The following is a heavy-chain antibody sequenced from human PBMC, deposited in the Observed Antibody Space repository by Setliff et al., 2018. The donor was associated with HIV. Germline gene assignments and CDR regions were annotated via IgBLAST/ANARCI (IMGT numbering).Heavy chain of an antibody. CDR3: ARGPSSTHWSPGYFQH. CDR2: ISSSSSRI. J-gene: IGHJ1*01. Sequence: PGGSLRLSCAASGFTFSDYGMNWVRQAPGRGLEWVSHISSSSSRIYYADSVKGRFTISRDNAKNSLYLQMNSLRAEDTAVYYCARGPSSTHWSPGYFQHWGQGTPVTVSS. D-gene: IGHD2-8*02. CDR1: GFTFSDYG. V-gene: IGHV3-48*01.